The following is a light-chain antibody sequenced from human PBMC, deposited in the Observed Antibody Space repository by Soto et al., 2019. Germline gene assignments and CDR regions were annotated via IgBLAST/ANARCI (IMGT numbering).Light chain of an antibody. CDR3: QQYNSYSPLT. J-gene: IGKJ4*01. Sequence: DIQMTQSPSTLSASVGDSVTITCRASQRISSWLAWYQQKPGKAPKLLIYEATSLESGDPSRFSGSGSGTEFTLPISSLQPDDFATSYCQQYNSYSPLTCGGGTKVEIK. CDR1: QRISSW. CDR2: EAT. V-gene: IGKV1-5*01.